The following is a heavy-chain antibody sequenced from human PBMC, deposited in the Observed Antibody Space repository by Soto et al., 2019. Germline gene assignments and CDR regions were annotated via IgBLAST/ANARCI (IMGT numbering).Heavy chain of an antibody. CDR1: GFTFSDYY. Sequence: VGSLRVSCAASGFTFSDYYMSWIRQAPGKGLEWVSYISRTTTYTNYADSVKGRFTISRDNAKNSLYLQMNSLRAEDTAVYYCARLVDCTNGVYSYGMDVWGQGTTVTV. CDR3: ARLVDCTNGVYSYGMDV. V-gene: IGHV3-11*06. CDR2: ISRTTTYT. D-gene: IGHD2-8*01. J-gene: IGHJ6*02.